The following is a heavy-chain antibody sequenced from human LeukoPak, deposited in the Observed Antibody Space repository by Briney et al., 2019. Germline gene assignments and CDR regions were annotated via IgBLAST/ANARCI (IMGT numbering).Heavy chain of an antibody. CDR3: ATSPRDTAMVEYYFDY. Sequence: GGSLRLSCAASGFTFSSYAMSWVRQAPGKGLEWVSAISGSGGSTYYADSVKGRFTISRDNSKNTLYLQMNSLRAEDTAVYYCATSPRDTAMVEYYFDYWGQGTLVTVSS. V-gene: IGHV3-23*01. CDR2: ISGSGGST. J-gene: IGHJ4*02. CDR1: GFTFSSYA. D-gene: IGHD5-18*01.